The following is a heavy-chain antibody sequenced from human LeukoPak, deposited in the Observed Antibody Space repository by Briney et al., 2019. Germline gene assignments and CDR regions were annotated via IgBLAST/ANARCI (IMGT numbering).Heavy chain of an antibody. CDR1: GFSFSSYS. J-gene: IGHJ4*02. D-gene: IGHD6-13*01. CDR2: ISSSSSYI. Sequence: GGSLRLSCAASGFSFSSYSMNWVRQAPGKGLEWVSSISSSSSYIYYVDSVKGRFTISRDNAKNSLYLQMNSLRAEDTAVYYCARVWSPPYTSSWPYYFDYWGQGTLVTVSS. V-gene: IGHV3-21*01. CDR3: ARVWSPPYTSSWPYYFDY.